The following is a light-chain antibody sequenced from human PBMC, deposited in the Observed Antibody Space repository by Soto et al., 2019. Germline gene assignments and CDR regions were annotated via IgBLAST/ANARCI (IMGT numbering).Light chain of an antibody. CDR2: AVS. J-gene: IGLJ2*01. CDR1: SSDVGDHNS. Sequence: QSALTQPASVSGSSGQSITISCTGTSSDVGDHNSVSWYQQQPGKAPKLMIYAVSNRPSGVSNRFSGSKSGNTASLTISGLQAEDEADYYCGSYTTSITVIFGGGTKLTVL. V-gene: IGLV2-14*03. CDR3: GSYTTSITVI.